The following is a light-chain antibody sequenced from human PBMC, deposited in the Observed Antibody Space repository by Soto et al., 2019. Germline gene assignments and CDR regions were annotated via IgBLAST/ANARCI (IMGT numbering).Light chain of an antibody. CDR1: QSVSSSY. V-gene: IGKV3-20*01. CDR3: QKYGNSPIT. J-gene: IGKJ5*01. CDR2: GAS. Sequence: EIVLTQSPGTLSLSPGERATLSCRASQSVSSSYLAWYQQKPGQAPRLLIYGASSRATGIPDRFSGSKSGTAFTLTISRLEPEDFAVYYCQKYGNSPITFGQGTRLELK.